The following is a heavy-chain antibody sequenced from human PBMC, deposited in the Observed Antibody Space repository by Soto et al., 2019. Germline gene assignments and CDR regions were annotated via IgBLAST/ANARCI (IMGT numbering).Heavy chain of an antibody. CDR2: SYYSGST. J-gene: IGHJ6*02. CDR3: ARTTVTTDYYYSDMDV. CDR1: GASISSSY. D-gene: IGHD4-17*01. Sequence: SETLSLTCTVSGASISSSYWSWIRLPPGQGLERIGYSYYSGSTNYNPSLKNRLAITVDTSNNQFSLKLSSVTAADTAVYYCARTTVTTDYYYSDMDVWGQGTTVTVSS. V-gene: IGHV4-59*01.